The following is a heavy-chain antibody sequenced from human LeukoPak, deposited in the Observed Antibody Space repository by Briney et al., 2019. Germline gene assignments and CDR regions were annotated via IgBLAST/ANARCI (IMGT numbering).Heavy chain of an antibody. CDR2: ITAGTTHI. CDR1: GFNFSPCA. V-gene: IGHV3-21*01. CDR3: ARDGSGWSRDY. Sequence: GGSLRLSCAASGFNFSPCAMTWVRQAPGKGLECVSTITAGTTHIYYADSVKGRFTTSRDDAKTSLYLQLSRLRTEDTAVYYCARDGSGWSRDYWGQGTLVTVSS. J-gene: IGHJ4*02. D-gene: IGHD6-13*01.